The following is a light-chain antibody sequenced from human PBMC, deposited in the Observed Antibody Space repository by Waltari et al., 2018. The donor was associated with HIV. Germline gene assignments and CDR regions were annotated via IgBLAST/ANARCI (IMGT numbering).Light chain of an antibody. CDR1: SSNIGAGYD. CDR3: QSYDSSLSGGDVV. V-gene: IGLV1-40*01. CDR2: VNS. J-gene: IGLJ2*01. Sequence: QSVLTQPPSVSGAPGQRVTISCTGSSSNIGAGYDVHWYHHLPGTAPKLLIYVNSNRPSGVPDRFSGSKSGTSASLAITGLQAEDEADYYCQSYDSSLSGGDVVFGGGTKLTVL.